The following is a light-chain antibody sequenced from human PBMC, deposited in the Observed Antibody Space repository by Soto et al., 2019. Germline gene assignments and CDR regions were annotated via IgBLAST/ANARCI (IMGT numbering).Light chain of an antibody. CDR3: QQYNSYRA. CDR1: QSVSSN. J-gene: IGKJ1*01. CDR2: DAS. Sequence: MTQSPATLSVSPGERATLSCRASQSVSSNLAWYQQKPGKAPKLLIYDASSLESGVPSRFSGSGSGTEFTLTISSLQPDDFATYYCQQYNSYRAFGQGTKVEIK. V-gene: IGKV1-5*01.